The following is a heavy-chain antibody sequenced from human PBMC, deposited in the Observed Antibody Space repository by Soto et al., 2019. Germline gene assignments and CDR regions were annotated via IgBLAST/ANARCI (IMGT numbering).Heavy chain of an antibody. CDR1: GFTFSNAW. CDR2: IKSKTDGGTT. Sequence: GGSLRLSCAASGFTFSNAWMSWVRQAPGKGLEWVGRIKSKTDGGTTDYAAPVKGRFTISRDDSKNTLYLQMNSLKTEDTAVYYCTTSRYNWNPIRIYYYYGMDVWGQGTTVTVSS. J-gene: IGHJ6*02. CDR3: TTSRYNWNPIRIYYYYGMDV. D-gene: IGHD1-20*01. V-gene: IGHV3-15*01.